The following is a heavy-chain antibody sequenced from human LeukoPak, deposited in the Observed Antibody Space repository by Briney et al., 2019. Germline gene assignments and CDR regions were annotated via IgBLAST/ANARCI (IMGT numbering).Heavy chain of an antibody. Sequence: GESLKISRKGSGYSFTNYWIGWVRQMPGKGLEWMGIIYPGDSDTRYSPSFQGQVTISTDKSISTAYLQWSSLKASDTAMYYCARHGVFCGGDCYSGFDYWGQGTLVTVSS. CDR1: GYSFTNYW. CDR3: ARHGVFCGGDCYSGFDY. J-gene: IGHJ4*02. CDR2: IYPGDSDT. D-gene: IGHD2-21*02. V-gene: IGHV5-51*01.